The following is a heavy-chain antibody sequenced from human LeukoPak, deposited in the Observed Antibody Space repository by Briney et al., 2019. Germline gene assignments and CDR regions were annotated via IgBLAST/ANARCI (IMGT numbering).Heavy chain of an antibody. J-gene: IGHJ6*03. D-gene: IGHD1-7*01. CDR3: ARIFWNYRIDYYYMDV. CDR1: GGSISSSSYY. V-gene: IGHV4-39*07. CDR2: IYYSGST. Sequence: SETLSLTCTVSGGSISSSSYYWGWIRQPPGKGLEWLGSIYYSGSTYYNPSLKSRVTISVDTSKNQFSLKLSSVTAADTAVYYCARIFWNYRIDYYYMDVWGKGTTVTVSS.